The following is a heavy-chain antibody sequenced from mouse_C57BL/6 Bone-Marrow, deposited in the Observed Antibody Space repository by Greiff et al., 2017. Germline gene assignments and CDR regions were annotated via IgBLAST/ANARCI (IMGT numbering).Heavy chain of an antibody. CDR2: INTKYGTN. CDR1: GYSFTDYN. V-gene: IGHV1-39*01. Sequence: VQLQQSGPELVKPGASVKISCKASGYSFTDYNMNWVKQSNGKSLEWIGVINTKYGTNSNNQKFTGKATLTVEQTSNTAYMQLNSLTSEDSAVYYCARWSTTNYFDYGGQGTTLTVSS. CDR3: ARWSTTNYFDY. D-gene: IGHD1-1*01. J-gene: IGHJ2*01.